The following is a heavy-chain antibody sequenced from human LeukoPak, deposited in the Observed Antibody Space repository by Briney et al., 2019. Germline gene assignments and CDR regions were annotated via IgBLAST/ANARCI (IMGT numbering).Heavy chain of an antibody. CDR3: ARGYSSGFGS. CDR1: GYSFTSHY. Sequence: ASVKVSCKASGYSFTSHYIHWVRQAPGQGLEWMGIINPSRGSTSYAQKFQGRVTVTRDTSTSTVYMDLSSLGSEDTAVYYCARGYSSGFGSWGQGTLVTVSS. D-gene: IGHD6-19*01. J-gene: IGHJ4*02. CDR2: INPSRGST. V-gene: IGHV1-46*01.